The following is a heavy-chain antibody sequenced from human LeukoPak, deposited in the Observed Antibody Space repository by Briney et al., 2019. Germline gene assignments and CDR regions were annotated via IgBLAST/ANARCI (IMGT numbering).Heavy chain of an antibody. J-gene: IGHJ1*01. CDR3: ARVGRDYVCGSYRKPRNRAEYFQH. CDR2: INHSGST. D-gene: IGHD3-16*02. CDR1: GGSFSGYY. V-gene: IGHV4-34*01. Sequence: SETLSLTCAVYGGSFSGYYWSWIRQPPGKGLEWIGEINHSGSTNYNPSLKSRVTISVDTSKNQFSLKLSSVTAADTDVYYCARVGRDYVCGSYRKPRNRAEYFQHWGQGTLVTVSS.